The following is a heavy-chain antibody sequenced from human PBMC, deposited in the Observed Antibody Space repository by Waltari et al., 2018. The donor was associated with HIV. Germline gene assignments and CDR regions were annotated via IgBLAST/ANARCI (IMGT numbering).Heavy chain of an antibody. CDR3: APSGYGGNSGRLDY. CDR2: IYTSGCT. Sequence: QVQLQQSGPGLVKPSETLSLTCTASVVSLSRSHRSWLRQRAGKGLEWIVRIYTSGCTNYNPSLKSRVTMSVDTSKNQFSLKLSSVTAADTAVYYCAPSGYGGNSGRLDYWGQGTLVTVSS. J-gene: IGHJ4*02. D-gene: IGHD4-17*01. CDR1: VVSLSRSH. V-gene: IGHV4-4*07.